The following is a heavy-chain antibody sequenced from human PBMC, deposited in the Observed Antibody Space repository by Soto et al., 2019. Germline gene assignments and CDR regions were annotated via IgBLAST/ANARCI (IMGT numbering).Heavy chain of an antibody. Sequence: QITLKESGPTLVKPTQTLTLTCTFSGFSLSTSGVGVGWIRQPPGKALEGLALIYWDDDKRYSPSLKSRLTITKDPSKNQVVPTKTNMDPVDTATYYCAHLQRAITMIVEYFQHWGQGTLVTVSS. D-gene: IGHD3-22*01. CDR1: GFSLSTSGVG. CDR3: AHLQRAITMIVEYFQH. CDR2: IYWDDDK. V-gene: IGHV2-5*02. J-gene: IGHJ1*01.